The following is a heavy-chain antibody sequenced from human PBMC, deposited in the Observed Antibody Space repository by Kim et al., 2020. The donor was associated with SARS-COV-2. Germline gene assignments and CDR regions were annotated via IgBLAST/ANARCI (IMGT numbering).Heavy chain of an antibody. D-gene: IGHD3-3*01. CDR1: GHTFTNYG. J-gene: IGHJ4*02. CDR3: ARSLGRGDDY. Sequence: ASVKVSCKASGHTFTNYGIHWVRQAPGQRLEWMGWINVDDGNTQSPQKFQGRVTLTRDTSATTAYMELSSLRIEDTAVYYCARSLGRGDDYWGQGTLVTVSS. CDR2: INVDDGNT. V-gene: IGHV1-3*01.